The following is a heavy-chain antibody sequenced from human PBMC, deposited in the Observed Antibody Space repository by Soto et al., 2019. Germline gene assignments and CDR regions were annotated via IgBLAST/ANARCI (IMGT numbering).Heavy chain of an antibody. CDR2: IKHDGSEI. D-gene: IGHD5-18*01. CDR3: VRVGWGNSYGNGMDG. Sequence: GGSLRLSCLASGFGFSGYSMRWVRQAPGKGLDWVAVIKHDGSEIYYADSVKGRFTISKDDSKNTLHLQMNALRVDDTALYYCVRVGWGNSYGNGMDGWGQGTTVTVSS. CDR1: GFGFSGYS. J-gene: IGHJ6*02. V-gene: IGHV3-30-3*01.